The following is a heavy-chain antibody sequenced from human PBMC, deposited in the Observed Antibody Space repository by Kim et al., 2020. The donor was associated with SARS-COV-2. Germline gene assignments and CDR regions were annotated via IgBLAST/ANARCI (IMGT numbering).Heavy chain of an antibody. J-gene: IGHJ6*02. D-gene: IGHD3-22*01. V-gene: IGHV4-31*03. CDR2: IYYSGST. Sequence: SETLSLTCTVSGGSISSGGYYWSWIRQHPGKGLEWFGYIYYSGSTYYNPSLKSRVTISVDTSKNQFSLKLSSVTAADTAVYYCARDKGNYYDSSGYYNRYGMDVWGQGTTVTVSS. CDR3: ARDKGNYYDSSGYYNRYGMDV. CDR1: GGSISSGGYY.